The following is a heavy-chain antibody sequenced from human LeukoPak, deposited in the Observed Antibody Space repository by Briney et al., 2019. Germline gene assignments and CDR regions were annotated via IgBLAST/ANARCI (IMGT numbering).Heavy chain of an antibody. D-gene: IGHD1-14*01. V-gene: IGHV1-69*13. CDR1: GGTFSSYA. CDR3: AREPHPENHYYYGMDV. J-gene: IGHJ6*02. Sequence: SVNVSCKASGGTFSSYAISWVRQAPGQGLEWMGGIIPIFGTANYAQKFQGRVTITADESTSTAYMELSSLRSEDTAVYYCAREPHPENHYYYGMDVWGQGTTVTVSS. CDR2: IIPIFGTA.